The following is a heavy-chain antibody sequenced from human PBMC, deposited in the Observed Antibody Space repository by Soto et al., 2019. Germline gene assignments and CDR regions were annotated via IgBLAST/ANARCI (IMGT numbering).Heavy chain of an antibody. D-gene: IGHD1-1*01. Sequence: SETLSLTCSISGGSISTVGHYWTWIRQPPGKGLEWIGSIYHTGSTYYSKSLRSRLTMSVDTSKSQFSLRLSSVTAADTAVYYCARATGTLRSRNCDYWGQGSLVTVSS. J-gene: IGHJ4*02. CDR2: IYHTGST. CDR3: ARATGTLRSRNCDY. CDR1: GGSISTVGHY. V-gene: IGHV4-31*03.